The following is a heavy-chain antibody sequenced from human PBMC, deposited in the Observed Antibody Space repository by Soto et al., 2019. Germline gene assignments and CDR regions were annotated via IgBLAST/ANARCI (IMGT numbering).Heavy chain of an antibody. D-gene: IGHD2-2*01. CDR3: ARVPIWCGSSSCYTEGLES. CDR1: GFVFSDYA. Sequence: EVQLLDSGGGWVQPGGSLRLSCVASGFVFSDYAMSWVRQAPGEGLEWVSAISAGGSDTYYADSVKGRFTVSRVNSKNTLSLQLNTLRDEDTAIYYCARVPIWCGSSSCYTEGLESWGQGPLVTVSS. J-gene: IGHJ5*02. V-gene: IGHV3-23*01. CDR2: ISAGGSDT.